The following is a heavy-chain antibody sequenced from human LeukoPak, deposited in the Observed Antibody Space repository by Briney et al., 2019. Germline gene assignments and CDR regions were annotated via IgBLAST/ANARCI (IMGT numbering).Heavy chain of an antibody. CDR2: INPNSGGT. V-gene: IGHV1-2*02. J-gene: IGHJ6*03. CDR1: GYTFTSYV. CDR3: ARGHLYYYYMDV. Sequence: ASVKVSCTASGYTFTSYVMNWVRQAPGQGLEWMGWINPNSGGTNYAQKFQGRVTLTRDTSISTAYMELSRLRSDDTAVYYCARGHLYYYYMDVWGKGTTVTVSS.